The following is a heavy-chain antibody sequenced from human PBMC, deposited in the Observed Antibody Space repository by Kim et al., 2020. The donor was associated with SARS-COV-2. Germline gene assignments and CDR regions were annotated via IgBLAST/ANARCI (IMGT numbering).Heavy chain of an antibody. CDR2: ILYDGSNQ. Sequence: GGSLRLSCAAAGSTFSRYGMHWVRQAPGKGLEWVAVILYDGSNQNYADSVKGRFTIARDKSKSTLYLQMSSLRFEDTAMYYCAKASIAVTGSHLFDPWGQETLVTVSS. J-gene: IGHJ5*02. CDR3: AKASIAVTGSHLFDP. CDR1: GSTFSRYG. V-gene: IGHV3-30*18. D-gene: IGHD6-19*01.